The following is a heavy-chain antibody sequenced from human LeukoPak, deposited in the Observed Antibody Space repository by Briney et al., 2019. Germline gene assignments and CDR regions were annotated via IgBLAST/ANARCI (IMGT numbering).Heavy chain of an antibody. Sequence: PSETLSLTCAVSGDSFSTYYWTWIRQPAGKGLEWIGRIYTSGSTNYNPSLKSRVTMSIDTSKKQFSLKLTSVTAADTAVYYCARDLGYDSSGYHYWGQGTLVTVSS. CDR2: IYTSGST. D-gene: IGHD3-22*01. J-gene: IGHJ4*02. CDR3: ARDLGYDSSGYHY. CDR1: GDSFSTYY. V-gene: IGHV4-4*07.